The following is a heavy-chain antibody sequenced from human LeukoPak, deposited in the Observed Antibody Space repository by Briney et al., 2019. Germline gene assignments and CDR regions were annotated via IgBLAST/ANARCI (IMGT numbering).Heavy chain of an antibody. V-gene: IGHV3-72*01. Sequence: PGGSLRLSCAASGFTFSDYYMSWIRQAPGKGLEWVGRSRNKARSYTTSYAASVKGRFTISRDDSKKSVDLQMSSLKSEDTAVYYCARVKKENGGTTNFDYWGQGTLVTVSS. CDR1: GFTFSDYY. CDR2: SRNKARSYTT. J-gene: IGHJ4*02. CDR3: ARVKKENGGTTNFDY. D-gene: IGHD1-1*01.